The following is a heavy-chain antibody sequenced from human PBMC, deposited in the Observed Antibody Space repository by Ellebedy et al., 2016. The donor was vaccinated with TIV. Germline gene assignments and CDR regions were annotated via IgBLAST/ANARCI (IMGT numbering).Heavy chain of an antibody. CDR1: GFTFSSYS. CDR2: ISSSSSYI. J-gene: IGHJ3*02. V-gene: IGHV3-21*01. Sequence: GESLKISCAASGFTFSSYSMNWVRQAPGKGLEWVSSISSSSSYIYYADSVKGRFTISRDNAKNSLYLQMNSLRAEDTAVYYCARVWRTAVTAKPTGAFDIWGQGTMVTVSS. CDR3: ARVWRTAVTAKPTGAFDI. D-gene: IGHD2-21*02.